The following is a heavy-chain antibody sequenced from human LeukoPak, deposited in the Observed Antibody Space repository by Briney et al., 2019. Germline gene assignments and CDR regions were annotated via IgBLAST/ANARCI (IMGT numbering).Heavy chain of an antibody. CDR2: IIPIFGTA. CDR3: ARRGFLVDYYDSSGFDY. CDR1: GGTFRKYT. D-gene: IGHD3-22*01. Sequence: ASVKVSCKASGGTFRKYTISWVRQAPGQGLEWMGGIIPIFGTAKYAQKFQDRVTITADKSASTAYMELSSLRSEDTAVYYCARRGFLVDYYDSSGFDYWGQGTLVTASS. V-gene: IGHV1-69*06. J-gene: IGHJ4*02.